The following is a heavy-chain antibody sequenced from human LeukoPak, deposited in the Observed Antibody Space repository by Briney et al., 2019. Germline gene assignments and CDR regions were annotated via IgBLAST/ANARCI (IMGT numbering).Heavy chain of an antibody. Sequence: SETLSLTCAVSGYSLSSGYYWGWIRPPPGKGLEGIGSNYYSGSTYYNPSLKSLVIISVDSSKNQFPLKLSSVTAANTAVYYCASLAAAGDFQHWGQGTLVTVSS. V-gene: IGHV4-38-2*01. CDR3: ASLAAAGDFQH. J-gene: IGHJ1*01. D-gene: IGHD6-13*01. CDR2: NYYSGST. CDR1: GYSLSSGYY.